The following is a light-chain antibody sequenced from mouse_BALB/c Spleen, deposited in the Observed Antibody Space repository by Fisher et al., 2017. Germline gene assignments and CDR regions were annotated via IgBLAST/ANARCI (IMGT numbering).Light chain of an antibody. J-gene: IGKJ2*01. V-gene: IGKV14-111*01. CDR2: RAN. CDR3: LQCDEFPHT. Sequence: ITQSPSSMYASLGERVTITCKASQDINSYLSWFQQKPGKSPKTLIYRANRLVDGVPSRFSGSGSGQDYSLTISSLEYEDMGIYYCLQCDEFPHTFGGGTKLEIK. CDR1: QDINSY.